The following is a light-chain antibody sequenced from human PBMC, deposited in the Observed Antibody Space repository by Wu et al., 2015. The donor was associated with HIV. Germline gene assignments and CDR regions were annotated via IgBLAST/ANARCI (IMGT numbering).Light chain of an antibody. Sequence: EIVLTQSPATLSLSPGDRATLYCRASQSVSSFLAWYQQKPGQAPRLLIFDASNRATGIPARFSGSGSGTEFTLTISSLQPDDFATXYCQQYNSYPLTFGQRDQGWKSN. CDR3: QQYNSYPLT. V-gene: IGKV3-11*01. J-gene: IGKJ1*01. CDR1: QSVSSF. CDR2: DAS.